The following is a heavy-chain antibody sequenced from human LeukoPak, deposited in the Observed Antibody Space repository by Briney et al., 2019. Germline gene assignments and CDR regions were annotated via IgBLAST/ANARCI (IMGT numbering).Heavy chain of an antibody. Sequence: ASVKVSCKASGGTFSRYAFSWVRQAPGQGLEWMGRIIPILGIANYAQKFQCRVTITAVKSTSTAYMELSSLRSEDTAVYYCARGLGWSWYYSSSGLDYWGQGTLVTVSS. D-gene: IGHD6-19*01. CDR1: GGTFSRYA. CDR3: ARGLGWSWYYSSSGLDY. J-gene: IGHJ4*02. CDR2: IIPILGIA. V-gene: IGHV1-69*04.